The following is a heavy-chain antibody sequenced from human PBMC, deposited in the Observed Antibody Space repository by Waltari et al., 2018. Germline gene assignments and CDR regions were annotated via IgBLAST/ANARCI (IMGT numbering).Heavy chain of an antibody. D-gene: IGHD3-3*01. Sequence: QVQLVQSGAEVKKPGASVKVSCKASGYTFTGYYMHWVRQAPGQGLEWMGWINPNSGGTNYAQKFQGRVTSTRDTSISTAYMELSRLRSDDTSVYYCARDLVLRFLEWLSAGAFDIWGQGTMVTVSS. J-gene: IGHJ3*02. CDR3: ARDLVLRFLEWLSAGAFDI. CDR1: GYTFTGYY. CDR2: INPNSGGT. V-gene: IGHV1-2*01.